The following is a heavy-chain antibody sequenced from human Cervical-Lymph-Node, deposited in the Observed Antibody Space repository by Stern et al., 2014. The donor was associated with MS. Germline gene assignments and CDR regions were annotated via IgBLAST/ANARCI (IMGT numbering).Heavy chain of an antibody. Sequence: VQLEESGAEVKKPGASLKISCKGSGYSFATYWIGWVRQIPGKGLEWVGIIYPGDSDTRYSPSFQGQVTISADKSISTAYLHWSSLKASDPAMYYCARPGDDTAKYGLDVWGQGTTVTVSS. D-gene: IGHD5-18*01. CDR1: GYSFATYW. V-gene: IGHV5-51*03. J-gene: IGHJ6*02. CDR3: ARPGDDTAKYGLDV. CDR2: IYPGDSDT.